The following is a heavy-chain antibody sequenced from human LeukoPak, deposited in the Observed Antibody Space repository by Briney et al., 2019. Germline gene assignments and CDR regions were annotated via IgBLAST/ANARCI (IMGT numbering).Heavy chain of an antibody. J-gene: IGHJ3*02. D-gene: IGHD4-23*01. V-gene: IGHV4-39*01. CDR1: GGSISSSSYY. Sequence: SETLSLTCTVSGGSISSSSYYWGWIRQPPGKGLEWIGSIYYSGSTYYNPSLKGRVTISVDTSKNQFSLKLSSVTAADTAVYYCARGLTTVVRRVAANAFDIWGQGTMVTVSS. CDR3: ARGLTTVVRRVAANAFDI. CDR2: IYYSGST.